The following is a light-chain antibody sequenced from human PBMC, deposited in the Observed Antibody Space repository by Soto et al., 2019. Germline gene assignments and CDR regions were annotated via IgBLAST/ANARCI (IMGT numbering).Light chain of an antibody. CDR1: SSDVGGNKY. J-gene: IGLJ1*01. CDR2: DVS. Sequence: QSVLTQPASGSGSPGQSITICCTGTSSDVGGNKYVSWYQHYPGKAPKLMICDVSNRPSGVSNRFSGSKSGNTASLTISGLQVDYNAASTCSVFTGTPHVFVTRT. CDR3: SVFTGTPHV. V-gene: IGLV2-14*03.